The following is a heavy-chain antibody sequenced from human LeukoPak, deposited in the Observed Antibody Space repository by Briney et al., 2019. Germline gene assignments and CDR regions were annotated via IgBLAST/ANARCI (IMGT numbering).Heavy chain of an antibody. V-gene: IGHV3-23*01. CDR2: ISGSGGST. CDR1: GFTFSSYA. Sequence: GASLRLSCAASGFTFSSYAMSWVRQAPGKGLEWVSAISGSGGSTYYADSVKGRFTISRDNSKNTLYLQMNSLRAEGTAVYYCAKDLGYKTYYYDSSGYQPAFDYWGQGTLVTVSS. D-gene: IGHD3-22*01. J-gene: IGHJ4*02. CDR3: AKDLGYKTYYYDSSGYQPAFDY.